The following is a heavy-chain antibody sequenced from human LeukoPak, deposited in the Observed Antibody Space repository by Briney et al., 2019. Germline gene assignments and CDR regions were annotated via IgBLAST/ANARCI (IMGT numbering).Heavy chain of an antibody. V-gene: IGHV3-21*04. Sequence: GGSLRLSCAASGFTFSSYSMNWVRQAPGKGLEWVSSISSSSSYIYYADSVKGRFTISRDNAKNSLYLQMNSLRAEDTALYYCARDRDYGSGSYYSFDYWGQGTLVTVSS. J-gene: IGHJ4*02. CDR3: ARDRDYGSGSYYSFDY. CDR1: GFTFSSYS. CDR2: ISSSSSYI. D-gene: IGHD3-10*01.